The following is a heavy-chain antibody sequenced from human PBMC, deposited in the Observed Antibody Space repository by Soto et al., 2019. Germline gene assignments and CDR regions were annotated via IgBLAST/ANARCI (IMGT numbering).Heavy chain of an antibody. J-gene: IGHJ4*02. CDR3: SGGTYT. D-gene: IGHD4-4*01. Sequence: EAQLVESGGGLVQPGGSLRLSCAASGFTFSRFWMSWVRQAPGKGLEWVANIKEDGSEKYYVDSVEGRFTISRDNAKNSLYLEMNSLRAEATALYYCSGGTYTWGQGTLVAVSS. CDR1: GFTFSRFW. V-gene: IGHV3-7*04. CDR2: IKEDGSEK.